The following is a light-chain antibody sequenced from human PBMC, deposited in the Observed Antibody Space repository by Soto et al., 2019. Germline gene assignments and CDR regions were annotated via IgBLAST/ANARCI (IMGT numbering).Light chain of an antibody. CDR1: SSDVGGYNL. CDR2: EVS. J-gene: IGLJ7*01. V-gene: IGLV2-23*02. CDR3: CSYAGTSTHTV. Sequence: QSVLTQPASVSGSPGQSITISCTGTSSDVGGYNLVSWYQQHPGKAPELMISEVSKRPSGISDRFSGSKSGSTASLTISGLQAEDEADYYCCSYAGTSTHTVFGGGTQLTVL.